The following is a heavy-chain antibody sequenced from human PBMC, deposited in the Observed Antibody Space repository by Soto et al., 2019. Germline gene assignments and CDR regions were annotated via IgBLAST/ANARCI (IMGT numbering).Heavy chain of an antibody. J-gene: IGHJ5*02. D-gene: IGHD2-21*02. Sequence: PSETLSLTCTVSGGSISRGGYYWSWIRQHPGKGLEWIGYIYYSGSTYYNPSLKSRVTISVDTSKNQFSLKLSSVTAADAAVYYCARDIGGDSTANNWFDPWGQGTLVTVSS. CDR2: IYYSGST. CDR3: ARDIGGDSTANNWFDP. CDR1: GGSISRGGYY. V-gene: IGHV4-31*03.